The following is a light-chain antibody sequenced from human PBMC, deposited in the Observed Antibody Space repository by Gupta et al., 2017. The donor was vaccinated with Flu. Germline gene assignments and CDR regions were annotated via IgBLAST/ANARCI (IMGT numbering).Light chain of an antibody. CDR1: QSVTSY. Sequence: IVLIQFPATLSLSPGERATISCRASQSVTSYLAWYQQKPGQAPRLLIYDTSNRATGIPARFSGSGSGTDFTLTISSLEPEDFAVYYCQQRSNWPPFTFGPGTRVDIK. CDR2: DTS. J-gene: IGKJ3*01. V-gene: IGKV3-11*01. CDR3: QQRSNWPPFT.